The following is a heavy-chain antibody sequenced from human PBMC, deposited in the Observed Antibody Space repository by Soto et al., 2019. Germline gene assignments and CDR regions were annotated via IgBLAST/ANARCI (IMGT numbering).Heavy chain of an antibody. J-gene: IGHJ6*02. Sequence: PSETMSVTCFVSGYSITAGGYYWSWIRNHPGKGLEWIGSFYSSGSIIYNPSLRGRVSISGDTSSNQFSMSLTSVTAADTARYYCARMYSSGSGWFHPWGQGTTVTVSS. V-gene: IGHV4-31*03. CDR2: FYSSGSI. CDR1: GYSITAGGYY. CDR3: ARMYSSGSGWFHP. D-gene: IGHD6-19*01.